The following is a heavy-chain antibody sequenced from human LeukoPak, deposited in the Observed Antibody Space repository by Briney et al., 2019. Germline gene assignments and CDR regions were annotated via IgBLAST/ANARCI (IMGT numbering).Heavy chain of an antibody. CDR3: ARGFCSGGSCYSYDY. CDR1: GYTFSTYY. V-gene: IGHV1-46*01. J-gene: IGHJ4*02. Sequence: ASAKVSCKASGYTFSTYYMHWVRQAPGQGLEWMGVTDPSGGSTNYARKFQGRVTMTSDTSTSTVYMELSSLRSEDTAVYYCARGFCSGGSCYSYDYWGQGTLVTVSS. CDR2: TDPSGGST. D-gene: IGHD2-15*01.